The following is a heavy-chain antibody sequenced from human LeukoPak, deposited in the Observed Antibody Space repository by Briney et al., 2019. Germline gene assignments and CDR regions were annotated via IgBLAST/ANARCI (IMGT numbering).Heavy chain of an antibody. CDR3: AREASDFWSGYYFDY. J-gene: IGHJ4*02. CDR2: IKQDGSEK. CDR1: GFTFSSYW. Sequence: GGSLRLSCAASGFTFSSYWMSWVRQAPGKGLEWVANIKQDGSEKYYVDSVKGRFTISRDNAKNSLYLQMNSLRAEDTAVYYCAREASDFWSGYYFDYWGQGTLVTVSS. V-gene: IGHV3-7*01. D-gene: IGHD3-3*01.